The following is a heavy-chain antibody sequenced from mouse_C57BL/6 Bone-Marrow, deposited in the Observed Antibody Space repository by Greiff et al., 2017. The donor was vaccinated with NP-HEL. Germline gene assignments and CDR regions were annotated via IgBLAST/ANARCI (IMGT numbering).Heavy chain of an antibody. J-gene: IGHJ2*01. CDR2: IYPGDGDT. Sequence: VQLQQSGPELVKPGASVKISCKASGYAFSSSWMNWVKQRPGKGLEWIGRIYPGDGDTNYNGKFKGKATLTADKSSSTAYMQLSSLTSEDSAVYFCARRGTEDYWGQGTTLTVSS. D-gene: IGHD3-3*01. V-gene: IGHV1-82*01. CDR3: ARRGTEDY. CDR1: GYAFSSSW.